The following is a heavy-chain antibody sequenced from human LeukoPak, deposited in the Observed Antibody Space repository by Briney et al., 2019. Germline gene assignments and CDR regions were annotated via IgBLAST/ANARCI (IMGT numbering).Heavy chain of an antibody. CDR3: AKDPGQYYGMDV. Sequence: PGGSLRLSCAASGFTLDDYAMHWVRQAPGKGLEWVSGISWNSGSIGYADSVKGRFTISRDNAKNSLYLQMNSLRAEDTALYYCAKDPGQYYGMDVWGQGTTVTVSS. V-gene: IGHV3-9*01. CDR2: ISWNSGSI. CDR1: GFTLDDYA. J-gene: IGHJ6*02. D-gene: IGHD3-10*01.